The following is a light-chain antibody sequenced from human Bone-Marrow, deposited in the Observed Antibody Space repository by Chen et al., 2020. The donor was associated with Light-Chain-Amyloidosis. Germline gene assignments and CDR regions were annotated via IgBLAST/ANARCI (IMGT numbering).Light chain of an antibody. CDR1: NIGSTS. Sequence: SYVLTQPSSVSVAPGQTATIACGGNNIGSTSVHWYPQTPGQAPLLVVYDDSDRPSGIPWRLSGSDPGSTATLTISRVEAGDEADYDCRVWYRSSDRPVFVGGTELTVL. J-gene: IGLJ3*02. CDR3: RVWYRSSDRPV. V-gene: IGLV3-21*02. CDR2: DDS.